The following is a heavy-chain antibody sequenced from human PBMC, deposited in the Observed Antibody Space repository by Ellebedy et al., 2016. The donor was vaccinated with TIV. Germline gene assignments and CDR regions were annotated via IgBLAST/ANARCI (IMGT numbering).Heavy chain of an antibody. CDR1: GFTFSDYY. Sequence: GESLKISCAASGFTFSDYYMSWIRQAPGKGLEWVSYISSSSSYTNYADPVKGRFTISRDNAKNSLYLQMNSLRAEDTAVYYCARGPRGFGELLFWYSDLWGRGTLVTVSS. J-gene: IGHJ2*01. V-gene: IGHV3-11*06. D-gene: IGHD3-10*01. CDR3: ARGPRGFGELLFWYSDL. CDR2: ISSSSSYT.